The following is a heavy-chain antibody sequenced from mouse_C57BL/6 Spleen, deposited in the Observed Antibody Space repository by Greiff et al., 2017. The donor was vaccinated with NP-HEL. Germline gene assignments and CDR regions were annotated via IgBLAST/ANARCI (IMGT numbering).Heavy chain of an antibody. CDR3: ARAMICDGYCDY. D-gene: IGHD2-3*01. J-gene: IGHJ2*01. CDR1: GYTFTDYY. Sequence: EVQLQQSGPELVKPGASVKISCKASGYTFTDYYMNWVKQSHGKSLEWIGDINPNNGGTSYNQKFKGKATLTVDKSSSTAYMELRSPTSEDSAVYSRARAMICDGYCDYWGQGNTLPGSS. V-gene: IGHV1-26*01. CDR2: INPNNGGT.